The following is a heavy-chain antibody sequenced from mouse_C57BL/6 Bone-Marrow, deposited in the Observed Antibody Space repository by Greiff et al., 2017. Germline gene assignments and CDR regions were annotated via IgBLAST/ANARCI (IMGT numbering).Heavy chain of an antibody. CDR2: INPYNGGT. D-gene: IGHD2-4*01. Sequence: VQLQQSGPVLVKPGASVKMSCKASGYTFTDYYMNWVKQSHGKSLEWIGVINPYNGGTSYNQKFKGKATLTVDKSSSTAYMELNSLTSEDSAVYYCARKGIYYDLDCWGQGTTRTVSS. CDR3: ARKGIYYDLDC. J-gene: IGHJ2*01. CDR1: GYTFTDYY. V-gene: IGHV1-19*01.